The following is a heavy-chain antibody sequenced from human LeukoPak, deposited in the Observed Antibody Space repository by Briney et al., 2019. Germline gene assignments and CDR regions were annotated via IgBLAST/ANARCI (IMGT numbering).Heavy chain of an antibody. Sequence: PSETLSLTCSVSGGSITSTYYWGWIRPPPGKGLEWIGSMYYSGSTYYHPSLKRRVTLSVDTSTNPFSLRLRSVTAADTAVYYCARHVRGHDYVWGSYPSPFAYWGQGTLVTVSS. J-gene: IGHJ4*02. V-gene: IGHV4-39*01. CDR1: GGSITSTYY. CDR3: ARHVRGHDYVWGSYPSPFAY. CDR2: MYYSGST. D-gene: IGHD3-16*02.